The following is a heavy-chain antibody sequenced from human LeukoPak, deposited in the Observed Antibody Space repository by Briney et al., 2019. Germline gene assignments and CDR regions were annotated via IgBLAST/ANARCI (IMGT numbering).Heavy chain of an antibody. Sequence: SETLSLTCAVYGGSFSGYYWSWIRQPPGKGLEWIGEINHSGSTNYNPSLKSRVTISVDTSKNQFSLKLSSVTAADTAVYYCARSRPRVGMYYFDYWGQGTLVTVSS. CDR1: GGSFSGYY. V-gene: IGHV4-34*01. CDR3: ARSRPRVGMYYFDY. CDR2: INHSGST. D-gene: IGHD2-2*01. J-gene: IGHJ4*02.